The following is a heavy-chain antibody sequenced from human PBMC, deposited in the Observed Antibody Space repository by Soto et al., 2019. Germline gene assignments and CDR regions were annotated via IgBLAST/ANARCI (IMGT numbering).Heavy chain of an antibody. CDR2: IIPIFGTA. V-gene: IGHV1-69*13. Sequence: AVKLAWKSSGGTFSSYAISWVRQAPGQGLEWMGGIIPIFGTANYALKFQGRVTITADESTSTAYMELSSLRSEDTAVYYCARTRTGFYYGRDVCRQGSTVTVSS. D-gene: IGHD2-8*02. CDR3: ARTRTGFYYGRDV. J-gene: IGHJ6*02. CDR1: GGTFSSYA.